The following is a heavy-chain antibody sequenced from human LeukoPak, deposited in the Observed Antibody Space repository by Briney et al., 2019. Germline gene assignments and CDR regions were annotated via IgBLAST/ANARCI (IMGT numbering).Heavy chain of an antibody. D-gene: IGHD6-13*01. CDR1: GFTFSSYS. CDR3: ARALHSSSPVPNDY. J-gene: IGHJ4*02. CDR2: ISSSSSYI. V-gene: IGHV3-21*01. Sequence: PGGSLRLSCAASGFTFSSYSMNWVRQAPGKGLEWVSSISSSSSYIYYADSVKGRFTISRDNAKNSLYLQMNSLRAEDTAVYYCARALHSSSPVPNDYWGQGTLVTVSS.